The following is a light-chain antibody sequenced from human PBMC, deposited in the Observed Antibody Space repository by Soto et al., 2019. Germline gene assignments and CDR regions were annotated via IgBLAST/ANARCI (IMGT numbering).Light chain of an antibody. CDR1: QTISSW. CDR3: QHYNSYSEA. V-gene: IGKV1-5*03. CDR2: KAY. J-gene: IGKJ1*01. Sequence: DIQMTQSPPTLCGSVGDRVTISCRASQTISSWLAWYQQKPGKAPKLLIYKAYTLKSGVTSRFSGSGSGTEFTLTISSLQPDDFATYYCQHYNSYSEAFGPGTKVDIK.